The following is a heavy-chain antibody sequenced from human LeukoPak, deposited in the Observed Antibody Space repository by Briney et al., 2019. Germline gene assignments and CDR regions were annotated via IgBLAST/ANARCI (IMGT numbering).Heavy chain of an antibody. Sequence: PGGSLRLSCAASGFTFSSYAMHWVRQAPGKGLEWVAVISYDGSNKYYADSVKGRFTISRDNADNSLYLQMNSLGAEVTAAYYCATDRDSSWQKRFDFRGQGTLVTVSS. D-gene: IGHD6-13*01. J-gene: IGHJ4*02. CDR2: ISYDGSNK. CDR3: ATDRDSSWQKRFDF. V-gene: IGHV3-30*07. CDR1: GFTFSSYA.